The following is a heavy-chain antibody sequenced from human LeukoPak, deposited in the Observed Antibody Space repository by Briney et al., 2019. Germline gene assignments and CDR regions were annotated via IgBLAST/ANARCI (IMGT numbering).Heavy chain of an antibody. CDR2: ISAYNGNT. Sequence: ASVKVSCKASGYTFTSYGISWVRQAPGQGLEWMGWISAYNGNTNYAQKLQGRVTMTTDTSTSTAYKELRSLRSDDTAVYYCARDTPGEQWLVLDYYYYGMDVWGQGTTVTVSS. J-gene: IGHJ6*02. CDR1: GYTFTSYG. D-gene: IGHD6-19*01. CDR3: ARDTPGEQWLVLDYYYYGMDV. V-gene: IGHV1-18*01.